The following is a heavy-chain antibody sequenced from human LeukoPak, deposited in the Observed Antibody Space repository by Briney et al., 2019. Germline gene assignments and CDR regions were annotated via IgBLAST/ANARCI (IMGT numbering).Heavy chain of an antibody. CDR1: GAAINSGTYY. CDR2: IFSSCNT. CDR3: ATLRGDYYDSRAYDL. J-gene: IGHJ3*01. Sequence: SETLSLTCTVSGAAINSGTYYWSWIRQPAGKGLEWIGRIFSSCNTDDNPSLKSRVFISIATSKNRFSLTLNSVTAADTAVYYCATLRGDYYDSRAYDLWGEGTMVTVSS. D-gene: IGHD3-22*01. V-gene: IGHV4-61*02.